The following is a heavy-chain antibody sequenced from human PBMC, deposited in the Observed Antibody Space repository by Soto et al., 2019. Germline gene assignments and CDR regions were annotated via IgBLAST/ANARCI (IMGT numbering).Heavy chain of an antibody. CDR1: GGSISSGGYY. CDR3: ARETHRGLYYYDSSGYYYFDY. D-gene: IGHD3-22*01. J-gene: IGHJ4*02. V-gene: IGHV4-31*03. CDR2: IYYSGST. Sequence: PSETLSLTCTVSGGSISSGGYYWSWIRQHPGKGLERIGYIYYSGSTYYNPSLKSRVTISVDTSKNQFSLKLSSVTAADTAVYYCARETHRGLYYYDSSGYYYFDYWGQGTLVTVSS.